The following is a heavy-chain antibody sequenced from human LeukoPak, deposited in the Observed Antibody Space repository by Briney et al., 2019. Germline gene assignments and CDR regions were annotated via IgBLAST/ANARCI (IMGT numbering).Heavy chain of an antibody. CDR1: GYTFTSYG. D-gene: IGHD3-22*01. V-gene: IGHV1-18*01. Sequence: ASVKVSCKASGYTFTSYGISRVRQAPGQGLEWMGWISAYNGNTNYAQKLQGRVTMTTDTSTSTAYMELRSLRSDDTAVYYCARSVYYYDSSGYYYPSYFDYWGQGTLVTVSS. CDR2: ISAYNGNT. J-gene: IGHJ4*02. CDR3: ARSVYYYDSSGYYYPSYFDY.